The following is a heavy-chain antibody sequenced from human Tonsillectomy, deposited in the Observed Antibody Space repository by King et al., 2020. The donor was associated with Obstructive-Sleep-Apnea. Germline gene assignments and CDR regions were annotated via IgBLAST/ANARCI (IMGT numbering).Heavy chain of an antibody. CDR2: ISYDGSNN. Sequence: VQLVESGGGVVQPGKSLRLSCAASGFTFSNYGMHWVRQAPGKGLEWVAVISYDGSNNYYAYSVKGRFTISRDNSKNTLYLQMNSLRAEDTAVYYCARGVYSGSYYRTYYFDYWGQGTLVTVSS. V-gene: IGHV3-30*19. CDR1: GFTFSNYG. D-gene: IGHD1-26*01. J-gene: IGHJ4*02. CDR3: ARGVYSGSYYRTYYFDY.